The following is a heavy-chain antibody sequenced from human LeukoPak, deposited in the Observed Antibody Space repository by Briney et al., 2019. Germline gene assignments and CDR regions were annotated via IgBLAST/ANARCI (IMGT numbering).Heavy chain of an antibody. Sequence: GRSLRLSCAASGFTFSSYGMHWVRQAPGKGLEWVAVIWYDGSNKYYADSVKGRFTSSRDNSKNTLYLQMNSLRAEDTAVYYCAKESRYSSGWYPTYYFDYWGQGTLVTVSS. V-gene: IGHV3-33*06. CDR1: GFTFSSYG. CDR2: IWYDGSNK. D-gene: IGHD6-19*01. CDR3: AKESRYSSGWYPTYYFDY. J-gene: IGHJ4*02.